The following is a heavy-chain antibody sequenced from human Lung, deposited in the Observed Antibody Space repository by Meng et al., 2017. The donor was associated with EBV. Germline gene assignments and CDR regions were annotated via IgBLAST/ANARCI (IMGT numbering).Heavy chain of an antibody. CDR2: FVNYVDT. V-gene: IGHV1-18*01. CDR3: ASGTPGRSYCDY. CDR1: GYTFGSYG. J-gene: IGHJ4*02. Sequence: VPLLQSGPEVKKPGASGRVSCKASGYTFGSYGICWVRQAPGQGLEWMGWFVNYVDTYPAPKFQGRVTMTTDTHTNTAFMELRSLTSDDTAVYYCASGTPGRSYCDYWGQGTLVTVSS. D-gene: IGHD2-15*01.